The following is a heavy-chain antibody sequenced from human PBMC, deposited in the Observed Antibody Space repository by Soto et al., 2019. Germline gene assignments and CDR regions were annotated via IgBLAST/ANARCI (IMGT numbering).Heavy chain of an antibody. CDR1: GFTFSSYA. V-gene: IGHV3-23*01. CDR2: ISGSGGST. Sequence: EVQLLESGGGLVQPGGSLRLSCAASGFTFSSYAMSWVRQAPGKGLEWVSAISGSGGSTYYEDSVKGRFTISRDNSKNTLYLQMNGLRAEDTAVYYCAKVWVSSSWYDYWGQGTLVTVSS. CDR3: AKVWVSSSWYDY. D-gene: IGHD6-13*01. J-gene: IGHJ4*02.